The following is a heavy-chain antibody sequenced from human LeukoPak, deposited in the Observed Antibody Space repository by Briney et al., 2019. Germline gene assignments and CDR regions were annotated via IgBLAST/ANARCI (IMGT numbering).Heavy chain of an antibody. V-gene: IGHV3-7*01. Sequence: GGSLRLSCAASGFTFSSYWMSWVRQAPGKGREGVANIKQDGSEKDYVDSVKGRFTISRDNAKNSLYLQMNSLRAEDTAVYYCARVHGDILTGYYSFDYWGQGTLVTVSS. CDR3: ARVHGDILTGYYSFDY. CDR2: IKQDGSEK. J-gene: IGHJ4*02. CDR1: GFTFSSYW. D-gene: IGHD3-9*01.